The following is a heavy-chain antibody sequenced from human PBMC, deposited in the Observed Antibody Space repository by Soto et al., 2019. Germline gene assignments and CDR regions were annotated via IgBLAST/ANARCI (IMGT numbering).Heavy chain of an antibody. CDR2: IDPSDSYT. Sequence: GESLKISSKGFGFSFTSYWLSWVRQMPGKGLEWMGRIDPSDSYTNYSPSFQGLVTMSADKSISTAYLQWSSLEASDTAMYYCARPYCGSTTCYYGMDVWGQGTTVTVSS. V-gene: IGHV5-10-1*01. J-gene: IGHJ6*02. CDR3: ARPYCGSTTCYYGMDV. D-gene: IGHD2-2*01. CDR1: GFSFTSYW.